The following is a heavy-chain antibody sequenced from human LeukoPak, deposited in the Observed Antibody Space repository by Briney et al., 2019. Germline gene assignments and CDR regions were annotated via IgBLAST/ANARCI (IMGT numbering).Heavy chain of an antibody. Sequence: SETLSLTGTGSGGSISSYYWSWIRQPPGKGLEWIGHIYYSGSTNYNPSLKSRVTISLDTSKNQFSLNLRSVTAADTAVYFCARQGDSGRSYDYWGQGTLVTVSS. J-gene: IGHJ4*02. D-gene: IGHD3-22*01. CDR3: ARQGDSGRSYDY. CDR1: GGSISSYY. V-gene: IGHV4-59*08. CDR2: IYYSGST.